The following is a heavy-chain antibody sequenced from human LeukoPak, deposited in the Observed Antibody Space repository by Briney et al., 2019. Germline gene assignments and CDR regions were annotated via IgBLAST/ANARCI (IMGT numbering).Heavy chain of an antibody. V-gene: IGHV1-46*01. CDR3: ARADSGYDWTNFDY. Sequence: ASVKVSCKASGYTFTSRYMNWVRQAPEQGLEWMGIINPSDGSTTYAQKFQGRVTVTRDMSTSTVYMELSSLRSEDTALYYCARADSGYDWTNFDYWGQGTLVTVSS. D-gene: IGHD5-12*01. J-gene: IGHJ4*02. CDR1: GYTFTSRY. CDR2: INPSDGST.